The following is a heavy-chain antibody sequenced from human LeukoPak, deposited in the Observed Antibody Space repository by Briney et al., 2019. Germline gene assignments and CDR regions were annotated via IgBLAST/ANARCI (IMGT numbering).Heavy chain of an antibody. CDR2: IWYDGSNK. J-gene: IGHJ4*02. Sequence: PGGSLRLSCAASGFTFSSYGMHWVRQAPGKGLERVAVIWYDGSNKYYADSVKGRFTISRDNSKNTLYLQMNSLRAEDTAVYYCARDLFQLPDYWGQGTRVTVSS. CDR1: GFTFSSYG. V-gene: IGHV3-33*08. CDR3: ARDLFQLPDY.